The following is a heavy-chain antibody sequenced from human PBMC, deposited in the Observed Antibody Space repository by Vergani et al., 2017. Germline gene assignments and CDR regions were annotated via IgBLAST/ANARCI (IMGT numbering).Heavy chain of an antibody. CDR1: GFTFDDYA. CDR2: ISWNSGSI. V-gene: IGHV3-9*01. J-gene: IGHJ5*02. CDR3: AKDNGGSYSAWFDP. Sequence: EVQLVESGGGLVQPGRSLRLSCAASGFTFDDYAMHWVRQAPGKGLEWVSGISWNSGSIGYADSVKGRFTISRDNAKNSLYLQMNRLRAEDTALYYCAKDNGGSYSAWFDPWGQGTLVTVSS. D-gene: IGHD1-26*01.